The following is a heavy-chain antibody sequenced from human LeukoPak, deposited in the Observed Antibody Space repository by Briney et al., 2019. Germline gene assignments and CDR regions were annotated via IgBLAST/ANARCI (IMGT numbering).Heavy chain of an antibody. CDR2: IDHSGST. CDR3: ASPSTMARGRYDY. V-gene: IGHV4-34*01. J-gene: IGHJ4*02. D-gene: IGHD3-10*01. Sequence: SETLSLTCAVYGGSFSGFYWNWIRQPPGKGLEWIGEIDHSGSTNYNPSLKSRVTISVDRANNQFSLKLSSVTAADTAVYYCASPSTMARGRYDYWGQGTLVTVSS. CDR1: GGSFSGFY.